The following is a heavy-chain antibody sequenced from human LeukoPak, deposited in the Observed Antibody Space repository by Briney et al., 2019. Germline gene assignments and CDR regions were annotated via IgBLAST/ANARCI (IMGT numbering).Heavy chain of an antibody. Sequence: SETLSLTCTVSGGSISSYYWSWIRQPPGKGLEWIGYIYYSGSTNYNPSLKSRVTISVDTSKNQFSLKLSSVTAADTAVYYCARGDYYDSSGYYYYYYGMDVWGQGTTVTVSS. V-gene: IGHV4-59*12. J-gene: IGHJ6*02. CDR1: GGSISSYY. D-gene: IGHD3-22*01. CDR3: ARGDYYDSSGYYYYYYGMDV. CDR2: IYYSGST.